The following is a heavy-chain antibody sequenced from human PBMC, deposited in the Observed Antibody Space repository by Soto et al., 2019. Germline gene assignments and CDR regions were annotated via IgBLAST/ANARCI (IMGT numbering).Heavy chain of an antibody. D-gene: IGHD3-10*01. J-gene: IGHJ4*02. CDR2: LVPVFGTA. CDR3: ARSPGVFDY. CDR1: GGTFSSLA. Sequence: QVQLVQSGAEVKKPGSSVKVSCKASGGTFSSLAISWVRQAPGQGLEWMGGLVPVFGTANYAQKFQDRVTITADKSTSKFYLELGRLGSGGTGVFYCARSPGVFDYWGQGTLVTVSS. V-gene: IGHV1-69*06.